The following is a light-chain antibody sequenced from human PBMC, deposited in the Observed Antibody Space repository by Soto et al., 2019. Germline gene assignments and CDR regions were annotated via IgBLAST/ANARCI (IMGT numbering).Light chain of an antibody. J-gene: IGKJ3*01. V-gene: IGKV3-20*01. CDR2: GAS. Sequence: EIVLTQSPGTLSLSPGERATLSCRASQSVSSSYLAWYQQKPGQAPRLLIYGASSRVTGIPDRFSGSGSGTDFTLTISRLEPEDFAVYYCQQYGSSSIFTFGPGIKLYI. CDR1: QSVSSSY. CDR3: QQYGSSSIFT.